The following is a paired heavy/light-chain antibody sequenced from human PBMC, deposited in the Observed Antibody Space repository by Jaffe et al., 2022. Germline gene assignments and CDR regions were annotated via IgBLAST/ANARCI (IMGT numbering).Heavy chain of an antibody. CDR1: GYSISSGYS. J-gene: IGHJ5*02. CDR3: ARGVLA. CDR2: FHQSGGT. Sequence: QVQLQESGPGLVKPSETLSLTCAVSGYSISSGYSWSWIRQPPGKGLEWIGSFHQSGGTYYNPSLKSRVTISVDTSKNQFSLTVTSVTAADTAFYYCARGVLAWGQGTLVTVSS. V-gene: IGHV4-38-2*01.
Light chain of an antibody. V-gene: IGKV3-20*01. Sequence: EIVLTQSPGTLSLSPGERAALSCRASQSVSSSNLAWYQQKPGQTPRVLIYGASSRATGIPDRFSGSGSGTDFTLTISRLEPEDFAVYYCQQYGSSTWTFGQGTKVEIK. CDR3: QQYGSSTWT. CDR2: GAS. J-gene: IGKJ1*01. CDR1: QSVSSSN.